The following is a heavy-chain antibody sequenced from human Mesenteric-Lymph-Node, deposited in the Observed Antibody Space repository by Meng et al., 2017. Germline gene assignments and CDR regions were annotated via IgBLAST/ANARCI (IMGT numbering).Heavy chain of an antibody. J-gene: IGHJ5*02. V-gene: IGHV4-61*02. Sequence: SETLSLTCTVSGGSITSGIHHWTWIRQPAGKGLEWIGRIYTSGSADYNPSLETRVTISLDMSKNQFSLELTSVTAADTAVYYCARAGGRGGYGNWLDPWGQGTLVTVSS. CDR2: IYTSGSA. CDR1: GGSITSGIHH. CDR3: ARAGGRGGYGNWLDP. D-gene: IGHD5-24*01.